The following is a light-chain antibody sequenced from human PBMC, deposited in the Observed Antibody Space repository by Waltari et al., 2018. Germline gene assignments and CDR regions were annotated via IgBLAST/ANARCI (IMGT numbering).Light chain of an antibody. CDR3: GAWDGSLTSME. CDR2: DND. Sequence: QSVLTQPPSVSAAPGQKVTIPCSGSSPNIGDNYVSWYQQLPGTAPKLLIHDNDKRPSGIPDRFSGSKSGTSATLDITGLQTGDEADYYCGAWDGSLTSMEFGGGTKLTVL. CDR1: SPNIGDNY. J-gene: IGLJ3*02. V-gene: IGLV1-51*01.